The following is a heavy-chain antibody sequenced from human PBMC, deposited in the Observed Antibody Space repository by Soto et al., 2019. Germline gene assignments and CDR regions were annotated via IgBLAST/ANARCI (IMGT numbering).Heavy chain of an antibody. J-gene: IGHJ4*02. CDR3: ARDTHDIVVVPAAMPASFDY. Sequence: GGSLRLSCAASGFTFSSYSMNWVRQAPGKGLEWVSSISSSSSYIYYADSVKGRFTISRDNAKNSLYLQMNSLRAEDTAVYYCARDTHDIVVVPAAMPASFDYWGQGTLVTVSS. CDR2: ISSSSSYI. CDR1: GFTFSSYS. V-gene: IGHV3-21*01. D-gene: IGHD2-2*01.